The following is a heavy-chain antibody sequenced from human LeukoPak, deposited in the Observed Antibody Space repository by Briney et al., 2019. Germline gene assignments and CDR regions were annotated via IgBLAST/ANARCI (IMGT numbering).Heavy chain of an antibody. CDR2: INSDGSST. Sequence: PGGSLRLSCIASGFTFSTYWMHWVRQAPGKGLVWVSSINSDGSSTNYADSVKGRFTISRDNAKNTLYLQMDSLRAEDTAVYYCATLEGSGWSDFWGQGTLVTVSS. J-gene: IGHJ5*01. CDR1: GFTFSTYW. D-gene: IGHD6-19*01. CDR3: ATLEGSGWSDF. V-gene: IGHV3-74*01.